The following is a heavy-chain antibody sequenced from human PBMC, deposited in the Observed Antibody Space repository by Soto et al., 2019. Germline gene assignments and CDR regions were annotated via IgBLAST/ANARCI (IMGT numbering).Heavy chain of an antibody. J-gene: IGHJ3*01. Sequence: EVQLVESEGGLVQRGGSLRLSCAASGFTFNYYWMHWVRQAPGQGLVWVAHIQNDGSRTTYADSVKGRFTISRDNATNTMYLQRNRLRAEDTAVYYCARGDFGGFDLWGQGTTVTVSS. V-gene: IGHV3-74*01. D-gene: IGHD2-21*02. CDR1: GFTFNYYW. CDR2: IQNDGSRT. CDR3: ARGDFGGFDL.